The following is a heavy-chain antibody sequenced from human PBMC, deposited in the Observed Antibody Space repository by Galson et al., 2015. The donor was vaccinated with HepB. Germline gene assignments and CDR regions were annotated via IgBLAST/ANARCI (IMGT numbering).Heavy chain of an antibody. CDR3: ARDYCSGGSCYPWAFGGDI. Sequence: SLRLSCAASGFTFNYYGMHWVRQAPGKGLEWVAVISYDGSNKYYADSVKGRFTISRDNSKNTLYLQMNSLRAEDTAVYYCARDYCSGGSCYPWAFGGDIWGQGTMVTVSS. CDR1: GFTFNYYG. J-gene: IGHJ3*02. D-gene: IGHD2-15*01. CDR2: ISYDGSNK. V-gene: IGHV3-30*19.